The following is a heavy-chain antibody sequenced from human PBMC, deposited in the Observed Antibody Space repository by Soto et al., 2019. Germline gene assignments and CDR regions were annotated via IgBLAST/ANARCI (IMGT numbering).Heavy chain of an antibody. CDR1: GFTFSSYW. D-gene: IGHD5-18*01. CDR3: ARGIRNYYGTDV. CDR2: IKTDGTIT. Sequence: EVQLVESGGGLVQPGGSLRLSCAASGFTFSSYWMHWVRQAPGKGLVWVSRIKTDGTITNYADSVRGRFTISRDDAKNMVYLQMNSLRDEDTAVYYCARGIRNYYGTDVWGQGTTVSVSS. V-gene: IGHV3-74*01. J-gene: IGHJ6*02.